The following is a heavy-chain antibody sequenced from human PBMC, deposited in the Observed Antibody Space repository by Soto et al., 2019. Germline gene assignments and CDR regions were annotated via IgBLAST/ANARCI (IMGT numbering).Heavy chain of an antibody. D-gene: IGHD4-17*01. CDR1: GGTFSSYT. V-gene: IGHV1-69*13. J-gene: IGHJ3*02. CDR2: IIPIFGTA. CDR3: ARTRDPFDYGDIYDAFDI. Sequence: SVKVSCKASGGTFSSYTISWVRQAPGQGLEWMGGIIPIFGTANYAQKFQGRVTITADESTSTAYMELSSLRSEDTAVYYCARTRDPFDYGDIYDAFDIWGQGTMVTVSS.